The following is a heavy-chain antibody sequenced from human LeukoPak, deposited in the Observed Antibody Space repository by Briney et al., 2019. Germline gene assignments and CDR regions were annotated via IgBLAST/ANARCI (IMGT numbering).Heavy chain of an antibody. CDR1: GLTFSSYN. CDR3: AKISPIGVYFDY. D-gene: IGHD2-15*01. V-gene: IGHV3-48*01. Sequence: GGSLRLSCAVSGLTFSSYNMNWVRQAPGKGLEWVSYISNSGSMIYYADSVKGRFTISRDNSKNTLYLQMNSLRAEDTAVYYCAKISPIGVYFDYWGQGTLVTVSS. J-gene: IGHJ4*02. CDR2: ISNSGSMI.